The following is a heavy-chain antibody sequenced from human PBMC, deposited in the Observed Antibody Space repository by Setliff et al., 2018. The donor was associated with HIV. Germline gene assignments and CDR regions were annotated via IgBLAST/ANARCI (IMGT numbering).Heavy chain of an antibody. CDR3: GREDCSGGSCYAYPDY. CDR1: GYTFINYG. Sequence: RASVKVSCKASGYTFINYGISWVRQAPGQGLEWMGWINTYSGNTNYAQKLKGRHTMTTEKSTSTVYMELRNLRSDDTAVYYCGREDCSGGSCYAYPDYWGQGTLVTVSS. D-gene: IGHD2-15*01. CDR2: INTYSGNT. J-gene: IGHJ4*02. V-gene: IGHV1-18*01.